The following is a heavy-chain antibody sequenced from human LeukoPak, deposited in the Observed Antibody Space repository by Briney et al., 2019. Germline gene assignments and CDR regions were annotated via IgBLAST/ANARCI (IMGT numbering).Heavy chain of an antibody. V-gene: IGHV4-39*01. J-gene: IGHJ5*02. Sequence: SETLSLTCSVSGGSISNSGYYWGWIRQPPGKGLEWIASIYYSGRTYHKSPLKSRVIISVDTSKNQFSLSLSSVTAADTAVYYCARGRAQLDGGFDPWGQGTLVTVSS. D-gene: IGHD3/OR15-3a*01. CDR1: GGSISNSGYY. CDR3: ARGRAQLDGGFDP. CDR2: IYYSGRT.